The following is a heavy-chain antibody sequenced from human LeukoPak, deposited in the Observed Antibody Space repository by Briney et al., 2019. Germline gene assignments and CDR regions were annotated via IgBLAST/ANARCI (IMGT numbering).Heavy chain of an antibody. CDR3: ARRNYGSGSYEVFDY. Sequence: PSETLSLTCTVSGGSISSYYWSWIRQPPGKGLEWIGYIYYSGSTNYNPSLKSRVTISVDTSKNQFSLKLSSVTAADTAVYYCARRNYGSGSYEVFDYWGQGTLVTVSS. D-gene: IGHD3-10*01. V-gene: IGHV4-59*08. J-gene: IGHJ4*02. CDR1: GGSISSYY. CDR2: IYYSGST.